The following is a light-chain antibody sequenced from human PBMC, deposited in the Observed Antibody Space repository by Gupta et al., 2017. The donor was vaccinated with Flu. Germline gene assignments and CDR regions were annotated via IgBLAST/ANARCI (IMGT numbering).Light chain of an antibody. V-gene: IGKV1-13*02. CDR2: EAS. CDR3: QKFNS. J-gene: IGKJ3*01. CDR1: QGLDNG. Sequence: AIQLTQSPSSLSASVGDRVTLTCRTSQGLDNGLAGDQQKPGKPPQLLIYEASSLFSGVSSRFSGSGSGTEFTRTSSSMEPDDFETYDCQKFNSFGPGTKVDVK.